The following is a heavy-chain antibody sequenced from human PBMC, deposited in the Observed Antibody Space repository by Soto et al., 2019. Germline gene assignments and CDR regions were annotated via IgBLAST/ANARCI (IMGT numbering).Heavy chain of an antibody. V-gene: IGHV4-61*01. CDR3: PRAVSDSGWLDC. Sequence: PSETLSLTCTVSGVPVSSGSNHWSWIRQPTGKGLEWIGYISHSGNTDYSSSLESRAIISIDTSNNQFSLKLSSVTAADTAVYYCPRAVSDSGWLDCWGQGTLVT. D-gene: IGHD3-22*01. CDR1: GVPVSSGSNH. J-gene: IGHJ4*02. CDR2: ISHSGNT.